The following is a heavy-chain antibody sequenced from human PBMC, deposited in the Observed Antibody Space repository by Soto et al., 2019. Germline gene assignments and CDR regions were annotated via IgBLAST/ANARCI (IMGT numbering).Heavy chain of an antibody. V-gene: IGHV4-31*03. CDR1: GGSINNGGYY. J-gene: IGHJ6*02. D-gene: IGHD3-10*01. CDR2: IFYSGST. Sequence: QVQLQESDPGLVKPSQTLSLTCTVSGGSINNGGYYWSWIRQHPGKGLEWIGYIFYSGSTYYNPSLKSRVTISVDTSKNQFSLKLRSVPAADTVVYYWARDLRGGSYGMDVWGQGTTVTVSS. CDR3: ARDLRGGSYGMDV.